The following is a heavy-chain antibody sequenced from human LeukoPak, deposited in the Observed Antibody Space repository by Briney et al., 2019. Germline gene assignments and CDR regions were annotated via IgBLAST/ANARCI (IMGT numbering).Heavy chain of an antibody. CDR2: ISAYNGNT. CDR3: ARDGPEYYDSSGYRI. Sequence: ASVKVSCKASGYTFTSYGISWVRQAPGQGLEWMGWISAYNGNTNYAQKLQGRVTMTTDTSTSTAYMELRSLRSDDTAVYYCARDGPEYYDSSGYRIWGQGTLVTVSS. CDR1: GYTFTSYG. D-gene: IGHD3-22*01. J-gene: IGHJ4*02. V-gene: IGHV1-18*01.